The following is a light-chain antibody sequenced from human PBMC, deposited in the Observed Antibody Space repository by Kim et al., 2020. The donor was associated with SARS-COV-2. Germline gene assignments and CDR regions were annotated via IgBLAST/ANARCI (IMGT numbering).Light chain of an antibody. V-gene: IGLV3-21*04. J-gene: IGLJ1*01. CDR1: SVGGKT. Sequence: SYELTQPPSVAVAPGKTAIIPCGGISVGGKTVHWYQQKPGQAPVLVRPSEMSGRFSASIAGNTATLTINRVEDGDEADYYCQVWDSSSDHYVFGSGTTVTVL. CDR3: QVWDSSSDHYV.